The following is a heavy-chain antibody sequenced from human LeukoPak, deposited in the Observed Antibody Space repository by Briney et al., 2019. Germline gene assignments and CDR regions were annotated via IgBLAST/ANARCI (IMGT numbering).Heavy chain of an antibody. CDR1: GYPISSGYY. Sequence: SETLSLTCTVSGYPISSGYYWGWIRQPPGKGLEWIGSIYHSGSTYYNPSLKSRVTISVDTSKNQFSLKLSSVTAADTAVYYCARTRDNYYYYMDVWGKGTTVTVSS. CDR3: ARTRDNYYYYMDV. V-gene: IGHV4-38-2*02. CDR2: IYHSGST. J-gene: IGHJ6*03.